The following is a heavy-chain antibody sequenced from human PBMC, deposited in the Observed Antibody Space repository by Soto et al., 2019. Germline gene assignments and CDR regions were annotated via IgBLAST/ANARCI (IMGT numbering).Heavy chain of an antibody. V-gene: IGHV3-7*01. J-gene: IGHJ4*02. CDR2: IKQDGSGK. Sequence: PGGSLRLSCVASGFTFSNYWMSWVRKAPGKGLEWVANIKQDGSGKFSVDSEKGRFTISRDNTKNSVYLQMNSLRAEDTAVYYCAREASGYYYFDYWGQGTLVTVS. D-gene: IGHD3-22*01. CDR3: AREASGYYYFDY. CDR1: GFTFSNYW.